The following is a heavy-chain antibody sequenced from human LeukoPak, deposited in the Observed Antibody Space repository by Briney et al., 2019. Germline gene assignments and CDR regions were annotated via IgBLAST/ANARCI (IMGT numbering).Heavy chain of an antibody. V-gene: IGHV1-69*05. CDR2: IIPIFGTA. CDR1: GGTFSSYA. CDR3: ARGLLGDFDWLLET. D-gene: IGHD3-9*01. J-gene: IGHJ4*02. Sequence: SVKVSCKASGGTFSSYAISWVRQAPGQGLEWMGGIIPIFGTANYAQKFQGRVTITTDESTSTAYMELSSLRSEDTAVYYCARGLLGDFDWLLETWGQGTLVTVSS.